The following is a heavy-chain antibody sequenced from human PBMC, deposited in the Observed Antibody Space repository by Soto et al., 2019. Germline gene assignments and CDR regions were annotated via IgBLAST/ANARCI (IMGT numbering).Heavy chain of an antibody. V-gene: IGHV4-4*02. CDR1: GGSITTNW. CDR2: IYHSGTT. CDR3: ARHIAVPRTRGFAY. Sequence: SETLSLTCAVSGGSITTNWWSWVRQPPGKGLEWIGEIYHSGTTNYNPSLRGRVTISVDKSNNQFSLNLNSVTAADSAIYYCARHIAVPRTRGFAYWGQGNLVTVSS. D-gene: IGHD6-19*01. J-gene: IGHJ4*02.